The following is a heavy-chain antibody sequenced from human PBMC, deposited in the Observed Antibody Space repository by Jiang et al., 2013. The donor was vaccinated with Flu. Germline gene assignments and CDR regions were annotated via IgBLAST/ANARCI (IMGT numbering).Heavy chain of an antibody. J-gene: IGHJ5*02. CDR1: GYSFTSYW. CDR2: IYPGDSDT. V-gene: IGHV5-51*03. D-gene: IGHD6-19*01. Sequence: GAEVKKPGESLKISCKGSGYSFTSYWIGWVRQMPGKGLEWMGIIYPGDSDTRYSPSFQGQVTISADKSTSTAYLQWSSLKASDTAMYYCARRSPLSGWYGEENWFDPWGQGTLVTVSS. CDR3: ARRSPLSGWYGEENWFDP.